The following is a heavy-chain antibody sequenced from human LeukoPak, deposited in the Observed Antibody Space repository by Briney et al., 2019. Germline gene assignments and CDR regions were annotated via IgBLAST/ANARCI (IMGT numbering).Heavy chain of an antibody. Sequence: PGGSLRLSCAASGFTFSSYGMHWVRQAPGKGLEWVAFIRYDGSNKYYADSVKGRFTISRDNSKNTLYLQMNSLRAEDTAVYYCARDPYRVVPAAHDYWGQGTLVTVSS. V-gene: IGHV3-30*02. J-gene: IGHJ4*02. CDR1: GFTFSSYG. CDR3: ARDPYRVVPAAHDY. D-gene: IGHD2-2*01. CDR2: IRYDGSNK.